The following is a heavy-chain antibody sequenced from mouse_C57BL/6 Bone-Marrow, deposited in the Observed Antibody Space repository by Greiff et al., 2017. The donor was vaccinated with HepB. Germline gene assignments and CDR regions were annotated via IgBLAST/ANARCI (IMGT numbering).Heavy chain of an antibody. V-gene: IGHV5-6*01. CDR2: ISSGGSYT. D-gene: IGHD2-3*01. Sequence: EVQLQESGGDLVKPGGSLKLSCAASGFTFSSYGMSWVRQTPDKRLEWVATISSGGSYTYYPDSVKGRFTISRDNAKNTLYLQMSSLKSEDTAMYYCARRGGYSYYFDYWGQGTTLTVSS. J-gene: IGHJ2*01. CDR1: GFTFSSYG. CDR3: ARRGGYSYYFDY.